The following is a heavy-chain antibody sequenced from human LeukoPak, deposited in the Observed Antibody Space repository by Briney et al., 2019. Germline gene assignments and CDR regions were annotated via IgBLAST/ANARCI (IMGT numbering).Heavy chain of an antibody. D-gene: IGHD2-2*01. CDR1: GYTFTSYD. CDR2: MNPNSGNT. J-gene: IGHJ4*02. Sequence: ASVKVSCKASGYTFTSYDINWVRQATGQGLEWMGWMNPNSGNTGYAQKFQGRVTITADESTSTAYMELSSLRSEDTAVYYCARDRSVVVPAAIPEGFPLGYWGQGTLVTVSS. CDR3: ARDRSVVVPAAIPEGFPLGY. V-gene: IGHV1-8*01.